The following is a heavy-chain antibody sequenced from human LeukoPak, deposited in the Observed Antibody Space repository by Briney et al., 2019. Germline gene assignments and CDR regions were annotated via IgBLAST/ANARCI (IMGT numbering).Heavy chain of an antibody. J-gene: IGHJ6*02. CDR2: ISYDGSNK. CDR3: AKIVGAYYDFWSGGYYGMDV. Sequence: GGSLRLSCAASGFTFSSYGMHWVRQAPGKGPEWVAVISYDGSNKYYADSVKGRFTISRDNSKNTLYLQMNSLRAEDTAVYYCAKIVGAYYDFWSGGYYGMDVWGQGTTVTVSS. D-gene: IGHD3-3*01. V-gene: IGHV3-30*18. CDR1: GFTFSSYG.